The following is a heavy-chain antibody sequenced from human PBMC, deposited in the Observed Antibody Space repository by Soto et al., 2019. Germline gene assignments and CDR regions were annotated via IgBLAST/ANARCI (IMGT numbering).Heavy chain of an antibody. CDR3: ARGRTIFGVVTPPNNWFDP. Sequence: ASVKVSCKASGYTFTGYYMHWVRQAPGQRLEWMGWMNPNSGGTNYAQKSQGRVTMTRDTSISTAYMELSRLRSYDTTVYYCARGRTIFGVVTPPNNWFDPWGQGTLVTVSS. CDR2: MNPNSGGT. J-gene: IGHJ5*02. CDR1: GYTFTGYY. V-gene: IGHV1-2*02. D-gene: IGHD3-3*01.